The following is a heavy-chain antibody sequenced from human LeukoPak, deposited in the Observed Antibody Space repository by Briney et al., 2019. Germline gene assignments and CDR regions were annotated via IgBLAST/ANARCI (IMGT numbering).Heavy chain of an antibody. D-gene: IGHD1-26*01. CDR1: GFTFSDYY. CDR2: ISSSGSTI. CDR3: ASTRYYAAAFDI. Sequence: PGGSLRLSCAASGFTFSDYYVSWIRQAPGKGLEWVSYISSSGSTIYYADSVKGRFTISRDSAKNSLYLQMNSLRAEDTAVYYCASTRYYAAAFDIWGQGTMVTVSS. J-gene: IGHJ3*02. V-gene: IGHV3-11*01.